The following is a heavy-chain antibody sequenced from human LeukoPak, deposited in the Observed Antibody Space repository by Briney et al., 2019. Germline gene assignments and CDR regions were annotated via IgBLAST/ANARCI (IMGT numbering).Heavy chain of an antibody. D-gene: IGHD4-11*01. CDR2: ISGSSGNI. V-gene: IGHV3-23*01. J-gene: IGHJ4*02. Sequence: GGSLRLSCTVSGFTFSSYSMTWVRQAPGKGLEWVSGISGSSGNIYYAGSVKGRFTISRDDSKNTLYLQMNSLRAEDTALYSCAKVGDSLTTMDYWGQGTMVTVSS. CDR1: GFTFSSYS. CDR3: AKVGDSLTTMDY.